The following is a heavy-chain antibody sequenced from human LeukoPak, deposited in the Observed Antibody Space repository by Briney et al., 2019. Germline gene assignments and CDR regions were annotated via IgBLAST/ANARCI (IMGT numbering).Heavy chain of an antibody. J-gene: IGHJ4*02. CDR3: ARNFPSMAAAGFYYFDY. CDR2: IIPIFGTA. V-gene: IGHV1-69*05. CDR1: GGTFSSYA. D-gene: IGHD6-13*01. Sequence: SVKVSCKASGGTFSSYAISWVRQAPGQGLEWMGRIIPIFGTANCAQKFQGRVTITTDESTSTAYMELSSLRSEDTAVYYCARNFPSMAAAGFYYFDYWGQGTLVTVSS.